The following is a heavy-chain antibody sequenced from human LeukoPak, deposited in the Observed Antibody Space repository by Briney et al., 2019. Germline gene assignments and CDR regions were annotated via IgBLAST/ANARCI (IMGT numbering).Heavy chain of an antibody. Sequence: GGSLRLSCAASGFTFSNYAMHWVRQAPGKGLEYVSAISYNGGSTYYANSVKGRFTISRDNSKNTLYLQMNSLRAEDTAVYYCARGRWFDPWGQGTLVTVSS. CDR2: ISYNGGST. J-gene: IGHJ5*02. CDR3: ARGRWFDP. V-gene: IGHV3-64*01. CDR1: GFTFSNYA.